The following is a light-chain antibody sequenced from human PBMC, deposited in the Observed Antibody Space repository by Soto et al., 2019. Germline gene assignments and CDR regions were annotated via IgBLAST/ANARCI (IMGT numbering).Light chain of an antibody. CDR2: DAS. CDR1: QSISGW. CDR3: QQYNSHDDIA. J-gene: IGKJ4*01. V-gene: IGKV1-5*01. Sequence: DIQMTQSPSTLSASVGDRVTITCRASQSISGWLAWYQQKPGKAPNLLIYDASSLQGGVPSRFSGSGSGTEFTLTISSLQPDDSATYYCQQYNSHDDIAFGRGTKVDIK.